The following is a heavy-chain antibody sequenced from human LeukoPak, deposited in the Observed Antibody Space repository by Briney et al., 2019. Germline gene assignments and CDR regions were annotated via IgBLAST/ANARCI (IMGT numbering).Heavy chain of an antibody. D-gene: IGHD1-26*01. V-gene: IGHV4-34*01. CDR3: ARRGGWELFFDY. CDR2: IYYSGST. J-gene: IGHJ4*02. Sequence: SETLSLTCAVYGGSFSGYYWSWIRQPPGKGLEWIGSIYYSGSTYYNPSLKSRVTISVDTSKNQFSLKLSSVTAADTAVYYCARRGGWELFFDYWGQGNLVTVSS. CDR1: GGSFSGYY.